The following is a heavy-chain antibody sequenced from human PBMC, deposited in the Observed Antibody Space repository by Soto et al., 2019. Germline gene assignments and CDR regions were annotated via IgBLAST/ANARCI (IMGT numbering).Heavy chain of an antibody. D-gene: IGHD3-3*01. V-gene: IGHV1-18*01. CDR2: ISAYNGNT. CDR1: GYTFTSYG. J-gene: IGHJ6*02. CDR3: ARARYDFWSGYPFYYYYGMDV. Sequence: QVQLVQSGAEVKKPGASVKVSCKASGYTFTSYGISWVRQAPGQGLEWMGWISAYNGNTNYAQKLQGRVTMTTDTSTSPAYMELRSLRSDDTAVYYCARARYDFWSGYPFYYYYGMDVWGQGTTVTVSS.